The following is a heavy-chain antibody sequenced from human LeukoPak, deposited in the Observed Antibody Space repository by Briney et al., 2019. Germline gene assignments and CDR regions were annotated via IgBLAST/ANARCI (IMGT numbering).Heavy chain of an antibody. CDR1: GGSISSYY. J-gene: IGHJ1*01. Sequence: TASETLSLTCTVSGGSISSYYWSWIRQPPGKGLEWIGYIYYSGSTNYNPSLKSRVTISVDTSKNQFSLKLSSVTAADTAVYYCARDSYSYGSAEYFQHWGQGTLVTVSS. CDR3: ARDSYSYGSAEYFQH. CDR2: IYYSGST. D-gene: IGHD5-18*01. V-gene: IGHV4-59*01.